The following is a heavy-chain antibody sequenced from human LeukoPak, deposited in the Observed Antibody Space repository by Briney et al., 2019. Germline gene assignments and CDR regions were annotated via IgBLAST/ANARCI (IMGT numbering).Heavy chain of an antibody. J-gene: IGHJ4*02. CDR1: GFTFSSYW. V-gene: IGHV3-74*01. CDR3: ATTRRDYDFWSGYRPIDY. Sequence: PGGSLRLSCADSGFTFSSYWMHWVRQAPGKGLVWVSRINSDGSSTSYADSVKGRFTISRDNAKNTLYLQMNSLRAEDTAVYYCATTRRDYDFWSGYRPIDYWGQGTLVTVSS. D-gene: IGHD3-3*01. CDR2: INSDGSST.